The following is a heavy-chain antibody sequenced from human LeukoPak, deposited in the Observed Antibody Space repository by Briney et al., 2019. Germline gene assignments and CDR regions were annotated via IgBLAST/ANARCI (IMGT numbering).Heavy chain of an antibody. CDR1: GYTFTSYG. CDR3: ARARSYYDVLTGQKGMYYMDV. J-gene: IGHJ6*03. CDR2: ISAYNGNT. Sequence: ASVKVSCKASGYTFTSYGISWVRQAPGQGLEWMGWISAYNGNTNYAQKLQGRVTMTTDTSTSTAYMELRSLRSDDTAVYYCARARSYYDVLTGQKGMYYMDVWGKGTTVTISS. D-gene: IGHD3-9*01. V-gene: IGHV1-18*01.